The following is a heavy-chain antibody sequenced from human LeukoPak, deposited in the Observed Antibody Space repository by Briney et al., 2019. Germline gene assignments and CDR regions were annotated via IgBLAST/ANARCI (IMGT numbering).Heavy chain of an antibody. CDR3: VRRDGFGHWHLDV. D-gene: IGHD3-16*01. J-gene: IGHJ2*01. CDR2: ICRTGVS. CDR1: GGSFSGHY. Sequence: SETLFLTCEVSGGSFSGHYLSWIRQSPDKGLEWIGEICRTGVSTYSPSLKNRLTMSIDTSKRHVSLSLSSGTAADTAVYYCVRRDGFGHWHLDVWGRGTLVTVSS. V-gene: IGHV4-34*01.